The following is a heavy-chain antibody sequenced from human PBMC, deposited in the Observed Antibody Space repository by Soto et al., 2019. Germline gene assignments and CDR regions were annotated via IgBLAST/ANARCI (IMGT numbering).Heavy chain of an antibody. CDR3: ERDSGDYYYYGLDV. J-gene: IGHJ6*02. CDR1: GGSISSYY. Sequence: PSETLSLTCTVSGGSISSYYWSWIRQPPGKGLEWIGYIYYSGSTNYNPSLKSRVTISVDTSKNQFSLKLSSVTAADTAVYYCERDSGDYYYYGLDVWGQGTTVTVSS. V-gene: IGHV4-59*01. CDR2: IYYSGST.